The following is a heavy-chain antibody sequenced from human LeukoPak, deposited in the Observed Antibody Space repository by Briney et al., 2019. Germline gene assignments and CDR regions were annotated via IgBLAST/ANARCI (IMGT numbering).Heavy chain of an antibody. CDR3: ARVSQTPGGRGYFDY. V-gene: IGHV3-48*01. Sequence: GGSLRLSCAASGFTFISYSMNWVRQAPGKGLEWVSYISSSSSTIYYADSVKGRFTISRDNAKNSLYLQMNSLRAEDTAVYYCARVSQTPGGRGYFDYWGQGTLVTVSS. CDR2: ISSSSSTI. D-gene: IGHD2-15*01. J-gene: IGHJ4*02. CDR1: GFTFISYS.